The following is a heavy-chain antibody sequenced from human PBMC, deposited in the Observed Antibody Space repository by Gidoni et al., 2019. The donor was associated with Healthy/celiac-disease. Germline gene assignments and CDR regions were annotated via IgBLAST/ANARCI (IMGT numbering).Heavy chain of an antibody. Sequence: VQLLESGGGLVQPGGSLRLSCAASAFPFSSYAMSWVRQAPGKGLEWVSAISGSGGSTYYADSVKGRFTISRDNSKNTLYLQMNSLRAEDTAVYYCEKSYVYSTQGEFDYWGQGTLVTVSS. V-gene: IGHV3-23*01. CDR1: AFPFSSYA. CDR2: ISGSGGST. D-gene: IGHD6-13*01. CDR3: EKSYVYSTQGEFDY. J-gene: IGHJ4*02.